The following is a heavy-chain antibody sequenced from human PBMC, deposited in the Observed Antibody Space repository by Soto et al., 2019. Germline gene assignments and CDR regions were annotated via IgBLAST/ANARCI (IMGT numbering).Heavy chain of an antibody. CDR1: GYTFTGYY. CDR3: ARTYGGNSYYFDY. Sequence: QVQLVQSGAEVKKPGASVKVSCKASGYTFTGYYMHWVRQAPGQGLEWMGWINPNSGGTNYAQKFQGWVTMTRDTSISTAYMELSSLRSDDTAVYYCARTYGGNSYYFDYWGQGTLVTVSS. J-gene: IGHJ4*02. V-gene: IGHV1-2*04. D-gene: IGHD2-21*02. CDR2: INPNSGGT.